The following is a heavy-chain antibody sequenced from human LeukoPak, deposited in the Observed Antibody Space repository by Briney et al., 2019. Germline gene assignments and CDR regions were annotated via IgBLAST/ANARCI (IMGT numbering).Heavy chain of an antibody. CDR1: GGSFSGYY. J-gene: IGHJ6*02. CDR2: INHSGST. CDR3: ARDRVVPAAISYYYYGMDV. V-gene: IGHV4-34*01. D-gene: IGHD2-2*01. Sequence: PSETLSLTCAVYGGSFSGYYWSWIRQPPGKGLEWIGEINHSGSTNYNPSLKSRVTISVDTSKNQFSLKLSSVTAADTAVYYCARDRVVPAAISYYYYGMDVWGQGTTVTVSS.